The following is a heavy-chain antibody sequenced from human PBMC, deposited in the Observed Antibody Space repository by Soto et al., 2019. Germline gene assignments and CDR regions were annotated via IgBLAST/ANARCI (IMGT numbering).Heavy chain of an antibody. J-gene: IGHJ4*02. CDR1: DGSISSGGYY. CDR2: IYYSGST. D-gene: IGHD3-9*01. Sequence: SVTLSLTCTVSDGSISSGGYYWRWIRQHPGKGLEWIGYIYYSGSTYYNPSLKSRVTISVDTSKNQFSLKLSSVTAADTAVYYCARSRDILTGYFPRYYFDYWGQGTLVTVSS. CDR3: ARSRDILTGYFPRYYFDY. V-gene: IGHV4-31*03.